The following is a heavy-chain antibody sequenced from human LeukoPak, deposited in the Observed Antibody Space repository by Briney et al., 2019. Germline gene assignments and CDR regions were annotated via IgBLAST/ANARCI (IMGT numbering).Heavy chain of an antibody. D-gene: IGHD3-10*01. CDR3: ARDGYYGSGSHYYYYYYMDV. Sequence: ASVKVSCKASRYTFTGYYIHWVRQAPGQGLEWMGWINPNSGGTNYAQKFQGRVTMTRDTSISTAYMELSRLTSDDTAVYYCARDGYYGSGSHYYYYYYMDVWGKGTTVTISS. V-gene: IGHV1-2*02. CDR1: RYTFTGYY. J-gene: IGHJ6*03. CDR2: INPNSGGT.